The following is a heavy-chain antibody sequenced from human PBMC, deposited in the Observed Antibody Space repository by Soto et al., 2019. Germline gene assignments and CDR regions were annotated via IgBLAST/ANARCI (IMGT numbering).Heavy chain of an antibody. CDR2: ISKDSGRAT. Sequence: GGSLRLSCAASGFIFRDWFMSWIRQAPGKGLEWISYISKDSGRATRYADSVKGRFTISRDNSRNTLFLQMNSLRVEDTAVYYCARDYYKYYDSSGYYRSPAYWGQGTLVTVSS. CDR3: ARDYYKYYDSSGYYRSPAY. D-gene: IGHD3-22*01. J-gene: IGHJ4*02. V-gene: IGHV3-11*04. CDR1: GFIFRDWF.